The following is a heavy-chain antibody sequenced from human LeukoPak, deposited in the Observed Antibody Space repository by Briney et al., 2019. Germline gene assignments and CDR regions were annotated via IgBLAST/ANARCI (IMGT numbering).Heavy chain of an antibody. CDR2: IYPGDSDT. V-gene: IGHV5-51*01. CDR1: GYSFTSYW. Sequence: GESLKISCKGSGYSFTSYWIGWVRQMPGKGLEWMGIIYPGDSDTRYSPSFQGQVTISADKSINTAYLQWISLKASDTAMHYCARRKVVVSATRGYFDLWGRGTLVTVSS. CDR3: ARRKVVVSATRGYFDL. J-gene: IGHJ2*01. D-gene: IGHD2-15*01.